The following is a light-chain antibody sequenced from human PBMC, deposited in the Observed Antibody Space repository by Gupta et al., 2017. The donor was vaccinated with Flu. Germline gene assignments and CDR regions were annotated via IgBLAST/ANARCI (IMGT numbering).Light chain of an antibody. CDR3: AVWDGSLNGYV. Sequence: RVTISCSGSNSNIGSNTMNWYQQLPGAAPKLLIHTDTQRPSGVPDRFSGYKSGTSASLAISGLQSEDEADYYCAVWDGSLNGYVFGAGTKVTVL. CDR2: TDT. CDR1: NSNIGSNT. V-gene: IGLV1-44*01. J-gene: IGLJ1*01.